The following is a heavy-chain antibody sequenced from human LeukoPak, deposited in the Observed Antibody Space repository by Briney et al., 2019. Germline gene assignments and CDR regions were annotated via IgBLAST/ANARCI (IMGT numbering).Heavy chain of an antibody. CDR1: GFTFSSYW. D-gene: IGHD5/OR15-5a*01. Sequence: TGGSLRLSCAASGFTFSSYWMHWLRQSPGKGLVWVSRIKTDGSSTDYADSVKGRFTISRDNAKNTMYLQMNSLRAADTAVYYCARGVSGTGPDIWGLGTMVTVSS. CDR3: ARGVSGTGPDI. CDR2: IKTDGSST. V-gene: IGHV3-74*01. J-gene: IGHJ3*02.